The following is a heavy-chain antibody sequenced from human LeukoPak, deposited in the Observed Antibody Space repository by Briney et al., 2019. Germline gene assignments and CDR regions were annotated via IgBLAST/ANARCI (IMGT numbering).Heavy chain of an antibody. CDR1: GYSINSGYC. V-gene: IGHV4-38-2*01. J-gene: IGHJ4*02. Sequence: SETLSLTCAVSGYSINSGYCWGWIRQPPGKGLEWIGSIYYSGSTYYNPPLKSRVTISVNTSKNQFSLKLSSVTAADTAVYYCARLSMVRGNSFDYWGQGTLVTVSS. CDR2: IYYSGST. CDR3: ARLSMVRGNSFDY. D-gene: IGHD3-10*01.